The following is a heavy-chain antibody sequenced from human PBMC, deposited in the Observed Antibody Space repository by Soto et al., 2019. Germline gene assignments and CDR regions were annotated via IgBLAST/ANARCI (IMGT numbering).Heavy chain of an antibody. CDR1: GFTFRTFA. V-gene: IGHV3-30-3*01. J-gene: IGHJ6*02. CDR3: ARDKKPFNWSPSILKSYYYGMDV. Sequence: QVQLVESGGRVVQPGRSLRLSCAASGFTFRTFAMHWVRQAPGKGLEWVAVISNDGSIKYFLDSVKGRFTISRDNSNNKLSLQMDRLRAEDTAVYYCARDKKPFNWSPSILKSYYYGMDVWGQGTTVTVSS. D-gene: IGHD1-1*01. CDR2: ISNDGSIK.